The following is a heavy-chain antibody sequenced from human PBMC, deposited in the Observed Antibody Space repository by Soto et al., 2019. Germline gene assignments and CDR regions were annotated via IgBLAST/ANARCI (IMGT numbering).Heavy chain of an antibody. D-gene: IGHD6-6*01. J-gene: IGHJ4*02. CDR2: LDYSGTT. Sequence: SETLSLTCTVSGGSISSYYWNWIRQSPGKGLEWIASLDYSGTTNYNPSLKSRITTSVDPSKKQFSLKMRSVTAADTAVYYCARDSFPPYSSSSKGFDYWGQGSRVTVPQ. V-gene: IGHV4-59*01. CDR1: GGSISSYY. CDR3: ARDSFPPYSSSSKGFDY.